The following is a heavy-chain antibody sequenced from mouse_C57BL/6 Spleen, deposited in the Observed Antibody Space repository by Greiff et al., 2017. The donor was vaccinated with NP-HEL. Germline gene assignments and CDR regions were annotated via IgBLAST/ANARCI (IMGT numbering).Heavy chain of an antibody. CDR2: INPNNGGT. D-gene: IGHD2-3*01. Sequence: VQLQQSGPELVKPGASVKISCKASGYTFTDYYMNWVKQSHGKSLEWIGDINPNNGGTSYNQKFKGKATLTVDKSSSTAYMELRSLTSEDSAVYYCAADDGYPFDYWGQGTTLTVSS. J-gene: IGHJ2*01. CDR3: AADDGYPFDY. V-gene: IGHV1-26*01. CDR1: GYTFTDYY.